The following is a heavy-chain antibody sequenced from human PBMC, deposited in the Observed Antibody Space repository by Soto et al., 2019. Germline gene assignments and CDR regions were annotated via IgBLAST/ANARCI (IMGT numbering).Heavy chain of an antibody. V-gene: IGHV4-59*12. D-gene: IGHD2-2*01. CDR3: ARGPVVPAAMVDY. J-gene: IGHJ4*02. CDR1: GGSISSYY. CDR2: IYYSGST. Sequence: SETLSLTCTVSGGSISSYYWSWIRQPPGKGLEWIGYIYYSGSTNYNPSLKSRVTISVDTSKNQFSLKLSSVTAADTAVYYCARGPVVPAAMVDYWGQGTLVTVSS.